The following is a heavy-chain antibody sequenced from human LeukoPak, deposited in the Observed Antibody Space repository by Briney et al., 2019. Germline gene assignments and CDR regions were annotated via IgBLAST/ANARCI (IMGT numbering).Heavy chain of an antibody. V-gene: IGHV3-48*03. J-gene: IGHJ4*02. CDR3: AKGSGYCSGGSCYVDY. CDR1: GFTFSSYE. Sequence: GGSLRLSCAASGFTFSSYEMNWVRQAPGKGLEWVSYISSSGSTIYYADSVKGRFTISRDNSKNTLYLQMNSLRAEDTAVYYCAKGSGYCSGGSCYVDYWGQGTLVTVSS. D-gene: IGHD2-15*01. CDR2: ISSSGSTI.